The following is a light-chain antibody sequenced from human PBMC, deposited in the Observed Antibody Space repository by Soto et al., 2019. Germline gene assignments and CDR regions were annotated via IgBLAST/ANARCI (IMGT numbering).Light chain of an antibody. CDR3: CSYAGSSYYV. Sequence: QSALTQPASVSGSPGQSITISCTGTSSAVGFYNLVSWYQHRPCKAPKFILYEGSKRPSGVSNRFSGSKSGNMASLTISGLQAEDEAYYYCCSYAGSSYYVFGSGTKLTVL. J-gene: IGLJ1*01. CDR2: EGS. CDR1: SSAVGFYNL. V-gene: IGLV2-23*01.